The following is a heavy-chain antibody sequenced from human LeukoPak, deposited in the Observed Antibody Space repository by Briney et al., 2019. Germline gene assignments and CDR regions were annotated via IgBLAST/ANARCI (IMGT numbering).Heavy chain of an antibody. CDR1: GGSISSSSYY. CDR3: ARSAYSSTFDY. D-gene: IGHD6-13*01. J-gene: IGHJ4*02. Sequence: SETLSLTCTVSGGSISSSSYYWGWLRQRPGKGLEWIGSIYYSGSTYYNPSLKSRVTISVDTSKNQFSLKLSSVTAADTAVYYCARSAYSSTFDYWGQGTLVTVSS. CDR2: IYYSGST. V-gene: IGHV4-39*01.